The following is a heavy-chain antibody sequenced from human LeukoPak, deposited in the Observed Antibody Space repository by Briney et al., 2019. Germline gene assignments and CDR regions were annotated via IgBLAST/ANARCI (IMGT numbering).Heavy chain of an antibody. V-gene: IGHV3-74*01. CDR1: GFSLSSYS. D-gene: IGHD2-15*01. CDR3: ARRRYCGGGGCSGMDV. J-gene: IGHJ6*02. CDR2: ISGDGRST. Sequence: GGSLRLSCAASGFSLSSYSMNWVRQAPGKGLVWVSRISGDGRSTSYADSVKGRFTISRDNAKNTLYLQMNSLRAEDTAVYYCARRRYCGGGGCSGMDVWGQGTTVTVSS.